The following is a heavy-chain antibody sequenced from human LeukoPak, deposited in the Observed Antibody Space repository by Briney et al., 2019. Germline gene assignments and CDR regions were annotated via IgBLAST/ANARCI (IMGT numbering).Heavy chain of an antibody. J-gene: IGHJ6*03. CDR2: INPNSGGT. CDR1: GYTFTGYY. Sequence: ASVKVSCKASGYTFTGYYIHWVRQAPGQGLEWMGWINPNSGGTNYAQKFQGRVTMTRDTSISTAYMELSRLRSDDTAVYYCARDLTIFGVAPYYYYMDVWGKGTTVTVSS. CDR3: ARDLTIFGVAPYYYYMDV. V-gene: IGHV1-2*02. D-gene: IGHD3-3*01.